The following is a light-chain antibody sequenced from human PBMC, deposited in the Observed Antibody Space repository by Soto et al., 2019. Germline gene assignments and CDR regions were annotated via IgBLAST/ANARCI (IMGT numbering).Light chain of an antibody. CDR2: GAS. Sequence: VSLTPRGRATLSCRASQSISGTLAWYQQKPGQAPRLLIYGASTRATSFPARFSGSGSGTDFTLTISSLQSEDCTGYCSTLYANWPWRFGQGTKVAIK. CDR1: QSISGT. J-gene: IGKJ1*01. CDR3: TLYANWPWR. V-gene: IGKV3-15*01.